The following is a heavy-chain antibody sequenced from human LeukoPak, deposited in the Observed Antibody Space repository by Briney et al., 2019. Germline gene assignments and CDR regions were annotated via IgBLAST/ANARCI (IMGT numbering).Heavy chain of an antibody. CDR1: GYTFTSYA. CDR3: ARGHDYGGNFYYYYMDV. J-gene: IGHJ6*03. CDR2: IIPIFGTA. D-gene: IGHD4-23*01. Sequence: GASVKVSCKASGYTFTSYAISWVRQAPGQGLEWMGGIIPIFGTANYAQKFQGRVTITADESTSTAYMELSSLRSEDTAVYYCARGHDYGGNFYYYYMDVWGKGTTVTISS. V-gene: IGHV1-69*13.